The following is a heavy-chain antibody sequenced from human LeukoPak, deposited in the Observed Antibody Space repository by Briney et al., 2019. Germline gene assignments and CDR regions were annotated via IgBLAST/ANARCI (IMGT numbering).Heavy chain of an antibody. CDR2: IYYSGNT. CDR1: GGSIRDTTYY. V-gene: IGHV4-39*07. Sequence: SETLSLTCTVSGGSIRDTTYYWGWIRQPPGKGLEWIGSIYYSGNTYYNPSLMSRVTISVDTSKNQFSLKLSSVTAADTAVYYCARSSREYSSSSRSKPYNWFDPWGQGTLVTVSS. J-gene: IGHJ5*02. CDR3: ARSSREYSSSSRSKPYNWFDP. D-gene: IGHD6-6*01.